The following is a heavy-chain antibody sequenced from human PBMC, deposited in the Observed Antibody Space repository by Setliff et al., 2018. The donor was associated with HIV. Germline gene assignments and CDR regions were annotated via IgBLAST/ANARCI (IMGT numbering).Heavy chain of an antibody. Sequence: PSETLSLTCTVSGGSISSSGYYWGWIRQPPGKGLELIGNMYYRGSTYYNPSLKSRVIISVDTSKNQFSLKLSSVTAADTAVYYCARQGSLCPDCYLDSWGQGTLVTVSS. CDR1: GGSISSSGYY. CDR3: ARQGSLCPDCYLDS. V-gene: IGHV4-39*01. D-gene: IGHD2-21*01. J-gene: IGHJ4*02. CDR2: MYYRGST.